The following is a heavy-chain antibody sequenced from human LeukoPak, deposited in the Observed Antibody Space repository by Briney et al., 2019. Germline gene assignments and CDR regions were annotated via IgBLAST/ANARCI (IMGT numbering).Heavy chain of an antibody. J-gene: IGHJ4*02. CDR3: ARRSWGSSGSSLDY. CDR1: GGSISSYY. Sequence: SETLSLTCTVSGGSISSYYWSWIRQPPGKGLEWIGYIYYSGSTNYNPSLKSRVTISVDTSKNQFSLKLSSVTAADTAVHYCARRSWGSSGSSLDYWGQGTLVTVSS. CDR2: IYYSGST. V-gene: IGHV4-59*08. D-gene: IGHD3-10*01.